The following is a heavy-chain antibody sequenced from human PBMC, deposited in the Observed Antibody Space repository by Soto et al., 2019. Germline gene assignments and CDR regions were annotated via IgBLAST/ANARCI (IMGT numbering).Heavy chain of an antibody. J-gene: IGHJ4*02. CDR2: ISWDGSNR. CDR1: GFTFDEYA. CDR3: AKDISRGPTKNYDFWSGPDY. D-gene: IGHD3-3*01. V-gene: IGHV3-43D*04. Sequence: GGSLRLSCAASGFTFDEYAMHWVRQPPGKGLEWVSLISWDGSNRYYADSVQGRFTISRDNSKYSLYLEMNSLRPEDTALYYCAKDISRGPTKNYDFWSGPDYWGQGTRVTVSS.